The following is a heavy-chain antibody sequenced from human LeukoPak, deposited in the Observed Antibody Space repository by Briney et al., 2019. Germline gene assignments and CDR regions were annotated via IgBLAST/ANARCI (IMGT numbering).Heavy chain of an antibody. V-gene: IGHV3-48*02. Sequence: PGGSLRLPCAASGFTFSSYSMNWVRQAPGKGLEWVSYISISSTTIYYADSVKGRFTISRDNAKNSLYLQMNSLSDEDTAVYYCARGAATCDYWGQGTLVTVSS. CDR2: ISISSTTI. CDR1: GFTFSSYS. D-gene: IGHD1-26*01. J-gene: IGHJ4*02. CDR3: ARGAATCDY.